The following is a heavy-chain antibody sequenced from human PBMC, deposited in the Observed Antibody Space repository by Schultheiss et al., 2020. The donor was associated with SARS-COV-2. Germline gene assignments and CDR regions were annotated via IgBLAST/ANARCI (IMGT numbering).Heavy chain of an antibody. J-gene: IGHJ5*02. CDR2: INHSGST. CDR3: ARGPAPYSDFWTDSYTGWFDP. CDR1: GGSFSGYY. V-gene: IGHV4-34*01. Sequence: SQTLSLTCAVYGGSFSGYYWSWIRQPPGKGLEWIGEINHSGSTNYDPSLKSRLTISLDTSKNQFSLKLTSVTAAETAVYYCARGPAPYSDFWTDSYTGWFDPWGQGTLVTVSS. D-gene: IGHD3-3*01.